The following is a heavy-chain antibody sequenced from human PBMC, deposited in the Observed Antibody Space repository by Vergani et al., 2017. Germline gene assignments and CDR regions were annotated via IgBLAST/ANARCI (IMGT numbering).Heavy chain of an antibody. D-gene: IGHD4-17*01. CDR3: AKDAYGDYSPYYFDY. V-gene: IGHV3-23*01. Sequence: EVQLLESGGGLVQPGGSLRLSCAASGFTFSSYAMSWVRQAPGKGMEWVSAISGSGGSKYYADSVKGRFTIARDNSKNTLYLQMNSLRAEDTAVYYCAKDAYGDYSPYYFDYWGQGTLVTVSS. CDR1: GFTFSSYA. J-gene: IGHJ4*02. CDR2: ISGSGGSK.